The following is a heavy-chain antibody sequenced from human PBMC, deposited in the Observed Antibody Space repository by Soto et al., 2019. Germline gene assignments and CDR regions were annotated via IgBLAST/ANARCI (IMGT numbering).Heavy chain of an antibody. CDR2: IYYSGST. J-gene: IGHJ5*02. Sequence: SETLSLTCTVSGGSISSGGYYWSWIRQHPGKGLEWIGYIYYSGSTYYNPSLKSRVTISVDTSKNQFSLKLSSVTAADTAVYYCARGLRSDFWSGPTFDPWGQGTLVTVSS. V-gene: IGHV4-31*03. CDR3: ARGLRSDFWSGPTFDP. CDR1: GGSISSGGYY. D-gene: IGHD3-3*01.